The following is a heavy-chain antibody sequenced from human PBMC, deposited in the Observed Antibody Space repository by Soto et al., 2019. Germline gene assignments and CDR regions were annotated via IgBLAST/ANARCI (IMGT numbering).Heavy chain of an antibody. V-gene: IGHV3-7*01. CDR3: ARHACYSYYFDN. CDR2: IKQDGIEK. D-gene: IGHD2-2*02. Sequence: EVQLVESGGGWVQPGGSLRLSCAASGFTFTSYWISWVRQAPGKWLEGVANIKQDGIEKHYVDSVKGRFTISRDNAKNSLYLKMNSLRDKDTDVYYCARHACYSYYFDNWRKGTLVTVSS. J-gene: IGHJ4*02. CDR1: GFTFTSYW.